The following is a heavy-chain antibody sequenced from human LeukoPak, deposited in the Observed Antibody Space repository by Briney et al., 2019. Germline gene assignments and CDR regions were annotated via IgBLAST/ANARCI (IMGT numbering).Heavy chain of an antibody. Sequence: ASVKVSCKASGYTFTGYYMHWVRQAPGQGLEWMGWINPNSGGTKYAQKFQGRVTMTRDTSISTAYMELSRLRSDDTALYYCARGARYFDWLVFWGRGTIVTVSS. D-gene: IGHD3-9*01. V-gene: IGHV1-2*02. CDR1: GYTFTGYY. CDR2: INPNSGGT. J-gene: IGHJ4*02. CDR3: ARGARYFDWLVF.